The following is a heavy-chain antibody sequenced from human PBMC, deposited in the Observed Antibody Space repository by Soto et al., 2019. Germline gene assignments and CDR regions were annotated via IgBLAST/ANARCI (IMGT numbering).Heavy chain of an antibody. J-gene: IGHJ4*02. V-gene: IGHV3-74*01. D-gene: IGHD3-22*01. CDR3: ARGDGDYYDGNGYLGRH. CDR2: IHSDGSST. Sequence: PGGSLRLSCAASGFPFSYYWMHWVRQAPGQGLLWVSRIHSDGSSTTYADSVKGRFTISRDNAKNTVYLQMNSLRAEDTAVYYCARGDGDYYDGNGYLGRHWGQGTLVTVSS. CDR1: GFPFSYYW.